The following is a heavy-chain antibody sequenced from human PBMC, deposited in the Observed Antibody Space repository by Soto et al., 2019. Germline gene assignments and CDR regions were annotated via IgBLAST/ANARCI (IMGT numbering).Heavy chain of an antibody. Sequence: LRLSCAASGFTFSSYGMHWVRQAPGKGLEWVAVISYDGSNKYYADSVKGRSTISRDNSKNTLYLQMNSLRAEDTAVYYCAKDLGSGSGYYYGMDVWGQGTTVTVSS. CDR2: ISYDGSNK. J-gene: IGHJ6*02. V-gene: IGHV3-30*18. CDR3: AKDLGSGSGYYYGMDV. CDR1: GFTFSSYG. D-gene: IGHD3-10*01.